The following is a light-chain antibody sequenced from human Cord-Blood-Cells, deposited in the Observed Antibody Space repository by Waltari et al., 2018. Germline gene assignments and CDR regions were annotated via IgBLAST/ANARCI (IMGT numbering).Light chain of an antibody. Sequence: DIQLTQSPSFLSASVGDKVTITCRDSQGISSYLACDQQKPGKAPKLLIYAASTLQSGVPSRFRGSGSGTEVTLTISSLQPEDFATYYCQQLNSYPYSFGQGTKLEIK. CDR1: QGISSY. J-gene: IGKJ2*03. CDR2: AAS. CDR3: QQLNSYPYS. V-gene: IGKV1-9*01.